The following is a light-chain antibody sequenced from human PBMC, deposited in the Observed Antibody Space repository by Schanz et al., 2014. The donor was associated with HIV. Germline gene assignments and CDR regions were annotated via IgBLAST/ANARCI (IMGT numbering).Light chain of an antibody. CDR1: SSNIGSNN. V-gene: IGLV1-44*01. J-gene: IGLJ1*01. CDR2: TNN. CDR3: AAWDDSLNEV. Sequence: QSVLSQPRSASGTPGQRVTISCSGSSSNIGSNNVNWYQQFPGTAPKLLIHTNNQRPSGVPGRFSGSKSGTSASLAISGLRSEDEAEYHCAAWDDSLNEVFGTGTKLTVL.